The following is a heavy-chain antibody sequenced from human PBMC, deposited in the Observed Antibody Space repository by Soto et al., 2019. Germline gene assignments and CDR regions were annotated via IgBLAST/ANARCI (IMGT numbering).Heavy chain of an antibody. CDR3: DLGNAKDV. Sequence: QVQRVQSGAEVKKPGSSVKVSCRASGGTFSSFSINWVRQAPGQGLEWMGGIMPIVGTASYAQKFQGRVTITADGSTSTAHMELRSRISEDTAVYYCDLGNAKDVWCQGNTVTVSS. D-gene: IGHD6-13*01. V-gene: IGHV1-69*01. J-gene: IGHJ6*02. CDR1: GGTFSSFS. CDR2: IMPIVGTA.